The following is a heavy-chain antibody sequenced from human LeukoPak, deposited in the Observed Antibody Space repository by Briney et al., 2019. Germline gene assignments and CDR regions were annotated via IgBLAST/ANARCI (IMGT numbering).Heavy chain of an antibody. CDR2: ISGSGGST. CDR3: AKDPTSRSLIAAAGTDI. V-gene: IGHV3-23*01. Sequence: GGSLRLSCAASGFTFSSYAMSWVRQAPGKGLEWVSAISGSGGSTYYADSVKGRFTISRDNSKNTLYLQMNSLRAEDTAVYYCAKDPTSRSLIAAAGTDIWGQGTMVTVSS. D-gene: IGHD6-13*01. J-gene: IGHJ3*02. CDR1: GFTFSSYA.